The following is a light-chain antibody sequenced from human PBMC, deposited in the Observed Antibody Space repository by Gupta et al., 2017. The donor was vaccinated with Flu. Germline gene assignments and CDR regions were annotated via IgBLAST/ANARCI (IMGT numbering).Light chain of an antibody. Sequence: TCTSSCVGGGGDVAWDQQHARNAPNVIIYDVNMRHSGVPEWFSGSNCGNTATITTTGLQGEEEADYYLVARAGSSNDWVVGGGTSLTVL. CDR1: SSCVGGGGD. CDR3: VARAGSSNDWV. CDR2: DVN. J-gene: IGLJ3*02. V-gene: IGLV2-11*03.